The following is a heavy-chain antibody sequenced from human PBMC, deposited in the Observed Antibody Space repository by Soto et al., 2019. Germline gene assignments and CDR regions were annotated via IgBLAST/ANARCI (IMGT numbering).Heavy chain of an antibody. V-gene: IGHV4-39*01. D-gene: IGHD3-22*01. CDR2: IYYSGST. CDR1: GGSISSSSYY. Sequence: LSLTCTVSGGSISSSSYYWGWIRQPPGKGLEWIGSIYYSGSTYYNPSLKSRVTISVDTSKNQFSLKLSSVTAADTAVYYCARRGYYYDSSGYPSVWYWGQGTLVTVSS. CDR3: ARRGYYYDSSGYPSVWY. J-gene: IGHJ4*02.